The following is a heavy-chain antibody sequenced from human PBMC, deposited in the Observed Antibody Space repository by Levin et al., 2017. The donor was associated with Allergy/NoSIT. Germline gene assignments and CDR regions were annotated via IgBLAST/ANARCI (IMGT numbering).Heavy chain of an antibody. CDR3: AKDYIPAYYYGSGTYWGGYFDY. J-gene: IGHJ4*02. CDR2: ISYDGSNK. CDR1: GFTFSSYG. V-gene: IGHV3-30*18. D-gene: IGHD3-10*01. Sequence: GESLKISCAASGFTFSSYGMHWVRQAPGKGLEWVAVISYDGSNKYYADSVKGRFTISRDNSKNTLYLQMSSLRAEETAVYFCAKDYIPAYYYGSGTYWGGYFDYWGQGTLVTVSS.